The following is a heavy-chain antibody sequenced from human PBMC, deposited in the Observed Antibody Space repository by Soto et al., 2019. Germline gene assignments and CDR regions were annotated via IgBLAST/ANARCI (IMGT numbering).Heavy chain of an antibody. CDR1: GFSLSSNGVG. J-gene: IGHJ4*02. CDR3: AREMYYSAYFDS. V-gene: IGHV2-5*02. Sequence: QITLRESGPALVRPTQTLTLTCTFSGFSLSSNGVGVGWIRQPQGKALEWLALIYWDDDHRYSPSLKTRLTSTKDTSKNQVVLTMTKLDPVDTATYYCAREMYYSAYFDSWVQGTLVTVSS. CDR2: IYWDDDH. D-gene: IGHD3-10*01.